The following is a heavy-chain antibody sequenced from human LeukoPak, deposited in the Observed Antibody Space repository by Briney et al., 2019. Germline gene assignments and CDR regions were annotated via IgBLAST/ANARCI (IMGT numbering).Heavy chain of an antibody. J-gene: IGHJ4*02. V-gene: IGHV1-69*01. CDR2: IIPIFGTA. CDR1: GGTFSSYA. D-gene: IGHD3-22*01. CDR3: ARDLGRGYYDSSGYDS. Sequence: SVKVSCKASGGTFSSYAISWVRQAPGQGLEWMGGIIPIFGTANYAQKFRGRVTITADESTSTAYMELSSLRSEDTAVYYCARDLGRGYYDSSGYDSWGQGTLVTVSS.